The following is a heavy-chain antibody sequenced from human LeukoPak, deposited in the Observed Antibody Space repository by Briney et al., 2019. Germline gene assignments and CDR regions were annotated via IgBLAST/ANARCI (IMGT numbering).Heavy chain of an antibody. D-gene: IGHD2-2*03. CDR2: IYPGDSDT. V-gene: IGHV5-51*01. CDR1: GYSFTSYW. J-gene: IGHJ3*02. Sequence: GESLKISCKGSGYSFTSYWIGWGRQMPGKGLELMVIIYPGDSDTRYSPFFQGQVTISADKSISTAYLQWSSLKASDTAMYYCARPGYCSSTSCYLFDAFDIWGQGTMVTVSS. CDR3: ARPGYCSSTSCYLFDAFDI.